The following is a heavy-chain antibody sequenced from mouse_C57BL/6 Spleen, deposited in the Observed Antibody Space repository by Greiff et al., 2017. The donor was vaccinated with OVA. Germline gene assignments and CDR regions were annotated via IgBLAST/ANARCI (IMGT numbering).Heavy chain of an antibody. V-gene: IGHV1-78*01. J-gene: IGHJ4*01. CDR1: GYTFTDHT. CDR2: IYPRDGST. Sequence: VQLQQSDAELVKPGASVKISCKVSGYTFTDHTIHWMKQRPEQGLEWIGYIYPRDGSTKYNEKFKGKATLTADKSSSTAYMQLNSLTSEDSAVYFCARGEARPDYYYAMDYWGQGTSVTVSS. CDR3: ARGEARPDYYYAMDY.